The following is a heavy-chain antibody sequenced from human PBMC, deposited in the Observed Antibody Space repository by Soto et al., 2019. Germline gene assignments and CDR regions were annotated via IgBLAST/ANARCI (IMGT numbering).Heavy chain of an antibody. CDR2: ISNDGSIQ. CDR3: RRGGPIPALANTWFVP. D-gene: IGHD6-13*01. V-gene: IGHV3-30-3*01. CDR1: GFSFSTYT. J-gene: IGHJ5*02. Sequence: QVQLVESGGGVVQPGRSLRLSCATSGFSFSTYTMHWIRQSPGKGLEWLAFISNDGSIQYYADSVKGRFTVSRDNSKNTMYPQMDSLGPEATPLSYCRRGGPIPALANTWFVPWGKGNLVSVPS.